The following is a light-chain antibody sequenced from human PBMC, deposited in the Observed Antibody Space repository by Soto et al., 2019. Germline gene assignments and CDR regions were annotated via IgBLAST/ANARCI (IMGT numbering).Light chain of an antibody. CDR1: QSISNY. V-gene: IGKV1-39*01. Sequence: STSSLSTSVGDRVTITCRASQSISNYLNWYQQKPGKAPKVLIYAASNLQSGVPSRFSGSGSGTDFTLTISSLQPEDFATYYCQQSYSTPITFGQGTRLEI. J-gene: IGKJ5*01. CDR2: AAS. CDR3: QQSYSTPIT.